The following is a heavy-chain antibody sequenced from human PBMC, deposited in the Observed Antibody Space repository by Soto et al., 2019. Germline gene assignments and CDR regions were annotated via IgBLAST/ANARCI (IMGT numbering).Heavy chain of an antibody. D-gene: IGHD5-18*01. J-gene: IGHJ4*02. V-gene: IGHV3-48*03. CDR2: ISSGGSIM. Sequence: GGSLRLSCAASEFTFSSYEMNWVRQAPGKGLEWVSYISSGGSIMYYADPVKGRFTISRDNAKNSLYLQMNSLRAEDTAVYYCARDRRASTAMVIDYWGPGTLVTVYS. CDR3: ARDRRASTAMVIDY. CDR1: EFTFSSYE.